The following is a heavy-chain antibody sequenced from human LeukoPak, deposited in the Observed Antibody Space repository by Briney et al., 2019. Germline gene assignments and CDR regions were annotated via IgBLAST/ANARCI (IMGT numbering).Heavy chain of an antibody. Sequence: PSETLSLTCTVSGGSISIGGYYWSWIRQHPGKGLEWIGYIYYSGSTYYNPSLKSRVTISVDTSKNQYSLKLSSVTAADTAVYYCARDRPRLVAATPADAFDIWGQGTMVTVSS. CDR3: ARDRPRLVAATPADAFDI. J-gene: IGHJ3*02. CDR1: GGSISIGGYY. D-gene: IGHD2-15*01. CDR2: IYYSGST. V-gene: IGHV4-31*03.